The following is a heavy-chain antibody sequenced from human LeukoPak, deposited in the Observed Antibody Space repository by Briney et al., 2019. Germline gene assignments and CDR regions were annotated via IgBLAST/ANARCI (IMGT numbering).Heavy chain of an antibody. CDR3: AKAVDYYDSSGYYSWFDP. CDR2: ITWNSGST. D-gene: IGHD3-22*01. CDR1: GFTFDDYA. V-gene: IGHV3-9*01. J-gene: IGHJ5*02. Sequence: PGRSLRLSCAASGFTFDDYAMHWVRQAPGKGLEWVSGITWNSGSTGYADSVKGRFTISRDSAKNSLYLQMNSLRAEDTALYYCAKAVDYYDSSGYYSWFDPWGQGTLVTVSS.